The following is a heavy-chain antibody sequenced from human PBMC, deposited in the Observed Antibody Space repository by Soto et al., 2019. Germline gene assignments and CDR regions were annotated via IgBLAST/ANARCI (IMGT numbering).Heavy chain of an antibody. D-gene: IGHD4-17*01. J-gene: IGHJ4*02. CDR1: GLTFSSYA. V-gene: IGHV3-23*01. Sequence: EVQLLESGGGVVQPGGSLRFSCAASGLTFSSYAMSWFRQAPGKGLEWVSAISGSGGSTYYADSVKGRFDISRDSSKNTLYLQMTSLRAEDTAVYYCSNNRADYGTFDYWGQGTLVPVSS. CDR2: ISGSGGST. CDR3: SNNRADYGTFDY.